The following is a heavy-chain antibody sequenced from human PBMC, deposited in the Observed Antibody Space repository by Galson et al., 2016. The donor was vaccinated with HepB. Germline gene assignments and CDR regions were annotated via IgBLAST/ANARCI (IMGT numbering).Heavy chain of an antibody. J-gene: IGHJ4*02. V-gene: IGHV3-7*01. CDR1: GFTFSTYW. D-gene: IGHD3-10*01. CDR3: ARDREGNYGSGSSFDD. CDR2: IRQDGSEK. Sequence: SLRLSCAASGFTFSTYWMTWVRQAPGNGLEWVANIRQDGSEKYYVDSVKGRFTISRDNAKNTLNLQMNTLRVEDTAVYYCARDREGNYGSGSSFDDWGQGTLVTVSS.